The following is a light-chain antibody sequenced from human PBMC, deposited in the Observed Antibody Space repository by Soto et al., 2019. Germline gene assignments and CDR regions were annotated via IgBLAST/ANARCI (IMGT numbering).Light chain of an antibody. Sequence: DIQMTQSTSSVSASVGDRVTITCRASQGISTWLAWYQQKPGRAPKLLIFATSSLQSGVPSRFRGSGSGTAFTLTISSLQPEDSATYYGQQANRFPLTFGQGTDVDIK. CDR3: QQANRFPLT. J-gene: IGKJ1*01. CDR2: ATS. CDR1: QGISTW. V-gene: IGKV1D-12*01.